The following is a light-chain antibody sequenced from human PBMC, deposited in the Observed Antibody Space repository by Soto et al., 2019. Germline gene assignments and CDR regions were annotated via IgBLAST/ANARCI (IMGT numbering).Light chain of an antibody. J-gene: IGLJ1*01. CDR3: CSFARSPYV. CDR1: SNDVGLYNY. CDR2: DVN. V-gene: IGLV2-11*01. Sequence: QSVRTQPRSVSGSPGQSVTISCTRTSNDVGLYNYVSWYQRYPGKAPKVVIYDVNKRPSGVPDRFSGSKSGNTASLTISGLQAGDEADYYCCSFARSPYVFGTGTKVTVL.